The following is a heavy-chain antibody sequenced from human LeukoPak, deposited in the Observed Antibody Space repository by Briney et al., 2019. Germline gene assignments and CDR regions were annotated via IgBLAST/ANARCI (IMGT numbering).Heavy chain of an antibody. J-gene: IGHJ4*02. CDR3: ARDSSSSFDY. V-gene: IGHV3-53*01. D-gene: IGHD6-13*01. CDR1: GFTFSSYS. CDR2: IYSGGST. Sequence: GGSLRLSCAASGFTFSSYSMNWVRQAPGKGLEWVSVIYSGGSTYYADSVKGRFTISRDNPKNTLYLQMNSLRAEDTAVYYCARDSSSSFDYWGQGTLVTVSS.